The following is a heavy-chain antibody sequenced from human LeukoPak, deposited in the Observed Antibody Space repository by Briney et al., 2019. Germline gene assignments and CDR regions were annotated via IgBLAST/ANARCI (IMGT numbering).Heavy chain of an antibody. CDR2: IYPGDSDT. V-gene: IGHV5-51*01. J-gene: IGHJ4*02. D-gene: IGHD3-16*01. Sequence: GESLKISCEGSGYTFSSYWIGWVRQMPGKGLEWMGIIYPGDSDTRYSPSFQGQVSISADKSISTAYLQWSSLKASDTAMYYCIRGSPPDYWGQGTLVTVSS. CDR1: GYTFSSYW. CDR3: IRGSPPDY.